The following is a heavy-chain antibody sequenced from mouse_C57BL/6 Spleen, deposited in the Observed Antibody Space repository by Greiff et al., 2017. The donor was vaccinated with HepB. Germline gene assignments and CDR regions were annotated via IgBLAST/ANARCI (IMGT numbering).Heavy chain of an antibody. J-gene: IGHJ2*01. Sequence: EVQRVESGPELVKPGASVKMSCKASGYTFTDYNMHWVKQSHGKSLEWIGYINPNNGGTSYNQKFKGKATLTVNKSSSTAYMELRSLTSEDSAVYYCARGGRWLLYYFDYWGQGTTLTVSS. D-gene: IGHD2-3*01. V-gene: IGHV1-22*01. CDR3: ARGGRWLLYYFDY. CDR2: INPNNGGT. CDR1: GYTFTDYN.